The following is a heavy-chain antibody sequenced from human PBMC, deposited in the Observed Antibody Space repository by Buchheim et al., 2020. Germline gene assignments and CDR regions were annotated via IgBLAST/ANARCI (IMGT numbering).Heavy chain of an antibody. CDR3: ARGLHGSGSRYGMDV. CDR1: GGSISSGCYS. V-gene: IGHV4-30-4*07. CDR2: TYYSGST. Sequence: QVQLQESGPGLVKPSQTLSLTCAVSGGSISSGCYSWSWIRQPPGKGLEWIGYTYYSGSTYYNPSLKSRVTISVDTSKNQFSMKLSSVTAADTAVYYCARGLHGSGSRYGMDVWGQGTT. J-gene: IGHJ6*02. D-gene: IGHD3-10*01.